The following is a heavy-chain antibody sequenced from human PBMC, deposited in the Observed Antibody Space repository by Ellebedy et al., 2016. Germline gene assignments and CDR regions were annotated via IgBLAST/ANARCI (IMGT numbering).Heavy chain of an antibody. CDR2: IYSSGST. D-gene: IGHD2/OR15-2a*01. Sequence: SETLSLTXAVSGVSISSYHWSWIRQSPGKGLEWIGYIYSSGSTNYNPSLKSRVTISLDTSKNQLSLRLNSVTAADTAVYYCARKDGDYWGQGTQVTVSS. J-gene: IGHJ4*02. V-gene: IGHV4-59*01. CDR3: ARKDGDY. CDR1: GVSISSYH.